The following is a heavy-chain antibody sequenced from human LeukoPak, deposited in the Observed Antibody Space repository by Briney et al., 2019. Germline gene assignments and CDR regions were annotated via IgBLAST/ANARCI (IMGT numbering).Heavy chain of an antibody. CDR3: ARDLVYYDFWSGSDY. D-gene: IGHD3-3*01. CDR2: IKQDGSEK. CDR1: GFTFSSYW. J-gene: IGHJ4*02. V-gene: IGHV3-7*01. Sequence: GGSLRLSCAASGFTFSSYWMSWVRQAPGKGLEWVANIKQDGSEKYYVDSVKGRFTISRDNAKNSLYLQMSSLRAEDTAVYYCARDLVYYDFWSGSDYWGQGTLVTVSS.